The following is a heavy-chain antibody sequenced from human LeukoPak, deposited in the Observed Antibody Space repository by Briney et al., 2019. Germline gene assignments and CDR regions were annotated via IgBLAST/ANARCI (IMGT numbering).Heavy chain of an antibody. D-gene: IGHD3-22*01. CDR3: ARDQGGDSSNFDY. V-gene: IGHV3-7*01. CDR1: GFTFSSYW. Sequence: GGSLRLSCAASGFTFSSYWMSWVRQAPGKGLEWVANIKQDGSEKYYVDSVKGRFTISRDNAKNSLYLQMNSLRAEDTAVYYCARDQGGDSSNFDYWGQGTLVTVSS. CDR2: IKQDGSEK. J-gene: IGHJ4*02.